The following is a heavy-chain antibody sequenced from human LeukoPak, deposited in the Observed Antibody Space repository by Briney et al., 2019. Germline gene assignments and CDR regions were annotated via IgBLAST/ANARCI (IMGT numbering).Heavy chain of an antibody. V-gene: IGHV1-18*01. CDR2: ISAYNGNT. Sequence: GASVKVSCKASGYTFTSYGISWVRQAPGQGLEWMGWISAYNGNTNYAQKLQGRVTMTTDTSTSTAYMELRSLRSDDTAVYYCARDGDLVVLAALYYFDYWGQGTLVTVSS. CDR1: GYTFTSYG. CDR3: ARDGDLVVLAALYYFDY. J-gene: IGHJ4*02. D-gene: IGHD2-2*01.